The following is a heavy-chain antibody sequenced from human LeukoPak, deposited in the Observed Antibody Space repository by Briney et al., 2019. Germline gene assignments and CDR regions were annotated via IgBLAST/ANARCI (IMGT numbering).Heavy chain of an antibody. V-gene: IGHV1-69*04. CDR3: ARGAAAQYYFDY. CDR1: GGIFSSYA. J-gene: IGHJ4*02. D-gene: IGHD6-13*01. Sequence: SVKVSCKASGGIFSSYAISWVRQAPGQGLEWMGRIIPILGIANYAQKFQGRVTITADKSTSTAYMDLSSLRSEDTAVYYCARGAAAQYYFDYWGQGTLVTVSS. CDR2: IIPILGIA.